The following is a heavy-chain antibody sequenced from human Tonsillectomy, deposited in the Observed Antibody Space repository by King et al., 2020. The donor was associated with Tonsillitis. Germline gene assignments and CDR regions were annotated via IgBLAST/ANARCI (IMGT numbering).Heavy chain of an antibody. CDR3: AKWVGANWFDP. Sequence: VQLVESGGGLVQPGGSLRLSCAASGVTFSSYAMSWVRQAPGKGLEWCSAISGSGGNTYYSDSVKGRFTISRDNSKNTLYLQMNSLRAEDTAVYYCAKWVGANWFDPWGQGTLVTVSS. CDR2: ISGSGGNT. D-gene: IGHD1-26*01. CDR1: GVTFSSYA. V-gene: IGHV3-23*04. J-gene: IGHJ5*02.